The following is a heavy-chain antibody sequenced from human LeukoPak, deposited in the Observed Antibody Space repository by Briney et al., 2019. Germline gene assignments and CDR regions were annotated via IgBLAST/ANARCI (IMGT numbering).Heavy chain of an antibody. CDR3: ARGDYDFDYYYGMDV. CDR1: GGSFSGYY. J-gene: IGHJ6*02. CDR2: INHSGST. V-gene: IGHV4-34*01. D-gene: IGHD3-3*01. Sequence: PSETLSLTCAVYGGSFSGYYWSWIRQPPGKGLEWIGEINHSGSTNYNPSLKSRVTISVDTSKNQFSLKLSSVTAADTAVYYCARGDYDFDYYYGMDVWGQGTTVTVSS.